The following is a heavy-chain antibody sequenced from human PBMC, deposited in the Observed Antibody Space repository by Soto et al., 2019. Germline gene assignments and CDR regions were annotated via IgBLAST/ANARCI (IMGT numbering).Heavy chain of an antibody. CDR1: GYTFTCYY. J-gene: IGHJ6*02. D-gene: IGHD2-2*01. V-gene: IGHV1-2*04. Sequence: ASVKVSCKASGYTFTCYYMHWVRQAPGQGLEWMGWINPNSGGTNYAQKFQGWVTMTRDTSISTAYMELSRLRSDDTAVYYCARDRGYCSSTSCYRYYYYGMDVWGQGTTVTVSS. CDR3: ARDRGYCSSTSCYRYYYYGMDV. CDR2: INPNSGGT.